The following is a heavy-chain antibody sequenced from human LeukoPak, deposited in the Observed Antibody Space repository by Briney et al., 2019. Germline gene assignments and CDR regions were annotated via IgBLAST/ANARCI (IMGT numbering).Heavy chain of an antibody. J-gene: IGHJ6*03. D-gene: IGHD1-14*01. CDR3: AKRPAGGYYYMDV. CDR1: GITFSRHA. Sequence: GGSLRLSCAASGITFSRHAMNWVRQAPGKGLEWVSSISGSGGSTYYADSVKGRFTISRDNSKNTLYLQMNSLRAEDTAVYSCAKRPAGGYYYMDVWGEGTTVTVSS. V-gene: IGHV3-23*01. CDR2: ISGSGGST.